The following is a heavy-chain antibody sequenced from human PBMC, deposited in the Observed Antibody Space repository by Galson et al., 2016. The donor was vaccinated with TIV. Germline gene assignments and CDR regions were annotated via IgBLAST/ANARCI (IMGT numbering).Heavy chain of an antibody. CDR2: IFTDGTT. J-gene: IGHJ4*02. D-gene: IGHD5-18*01. V-gene: IGHV4-4*07. CDR1: SVSRYY. Sequence: SVSRYYWSWVRQSPGKGLEWIGRIFTDGTTTYNPSLKSRVAISVDTSRRQFSLRLRSVTAADTALYYCATVNTNSRKYFDYWGQGIQVTVS. CDR3: ATVNTNSRKYFDY.